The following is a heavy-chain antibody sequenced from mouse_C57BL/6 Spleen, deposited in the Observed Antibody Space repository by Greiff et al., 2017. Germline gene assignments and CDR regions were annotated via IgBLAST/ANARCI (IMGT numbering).Heavy chain of an antibody. J-gene: IGHJ2*01. Sequence: QVQLQQSGPELVKPGASVKISCKASGYAFSSSWMNWVKQRPGKGLEWIGRIYPGDGDTNYNGKFKGKATLTVDKSSSTAYMRLSSLTSEDSAVYFCAREGGYSYFDYWGQGTTLTVSS. D-gene: IGHD2-3*01. CDR1: GYAFSSSW. CDR2: IYPGDGDT. V-gene: IGHV1-82*01. CDR3: AREGGYSYFDY.